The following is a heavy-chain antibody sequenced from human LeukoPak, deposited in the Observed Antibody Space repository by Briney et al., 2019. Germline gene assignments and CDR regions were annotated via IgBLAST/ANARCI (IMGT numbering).Heavy chain of an antibody. V-gene: IGHV4-59*08. CDR1: GDSISSYY. J-gene: IGHJ4*02. CDR3: AGRYGDHNLYYFNY. D-gene: IGHD4-17*01. Sequence: SETLSLACTVSGDSISSYYWSWIRQPPGKGLEWIGYIYYTGSTNYNPSLKSRVTMSVDTSKNQFSLKLSSVTAADTAVYYCAGRYGDHNLYYFNYWGQGTLVTVSS. CDR2: IYYTGST.